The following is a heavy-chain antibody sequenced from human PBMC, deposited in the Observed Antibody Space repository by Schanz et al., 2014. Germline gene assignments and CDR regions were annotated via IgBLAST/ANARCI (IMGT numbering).Heavy chain of an antibody. D-gene: IGHD1-20*01. V-gene: IGHV3-23*01. CDR1: EFTFSTDA. Sequence: DVHLLESGGGLVQPGGSLRLSCAASEFTFSTDAMSWVRQAPGKGLEWLSVISGSGGSTYYADSVRGRFTISRDNSKNTLYLQMNSLRAEDTAVYYCANNWNLDYWGQGTLVTVSS. CDR3: ANNWNLDY. CDR2: ISGSGGST. J-gene: IGHJ4*02.